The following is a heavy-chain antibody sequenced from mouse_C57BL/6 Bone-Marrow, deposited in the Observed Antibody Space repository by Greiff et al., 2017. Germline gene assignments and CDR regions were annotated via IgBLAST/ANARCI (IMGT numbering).Heavy chain of an antibody. D-gene: IGHD1-1*01. Sequence: QVQLQQPGAELVRPGTSVKLSCKASGYTFTSYWMHWVKQRPGQGLEWIGVIDPSDSYTNYNQKFKGKATLTVDTSSSTASMQLSSLTSEDSAVYYCARKYDGSSWNWYFDVWGTGTTVTVSS. J-gene: IGHJ1*03. CDR3: ARKYDGSSWNWYFDV. V-gene: IGHV1-59*01. CDR1: GYTFTSYW. CDR2: IDPSDSYT.